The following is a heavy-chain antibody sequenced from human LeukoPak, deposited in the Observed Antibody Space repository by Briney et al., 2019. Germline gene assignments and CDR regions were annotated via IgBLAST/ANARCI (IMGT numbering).Heavy chain of an antibody. CDR3: ARDYCGGGCFPDY. D-gene: IGHD2-21*02. V-gene: IGHV1-2*06. Sequence: ASVKVSCKTSGYTFTGYYVHWVRQAPGQGLEWMGRINPNSGDTNYAQKFQGRVTMTRDTSISTAYMELSRLRSDDTAVYYCARDYCGGGCFPDYWGQGTLVTVSS. CDR1: GYTFTGYY. CDR2: INPNSGDT. J-gene: IGHJ4*02.